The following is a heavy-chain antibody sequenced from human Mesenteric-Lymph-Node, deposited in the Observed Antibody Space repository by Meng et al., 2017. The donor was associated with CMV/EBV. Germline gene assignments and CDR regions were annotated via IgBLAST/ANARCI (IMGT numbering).Heavy chain of an antibody. J-gene: IGHJ5*02. CDR2: ISGSGGST. D-gene: IGHD6-13*01. CDR1: GFTFSSYA. CDR3: AREEGILSRTVP. Sequence: GESLKISCAASGFTFSSYAMSWVRQAPGKGLEWVSAISGSGGSTYYADSVKGRFTISRDNSKNTLYLQMNSLRAEDTAVYYCAREEGILSRTVPWGQGTLVTVSS. V-gene: IGHV3-23*01.